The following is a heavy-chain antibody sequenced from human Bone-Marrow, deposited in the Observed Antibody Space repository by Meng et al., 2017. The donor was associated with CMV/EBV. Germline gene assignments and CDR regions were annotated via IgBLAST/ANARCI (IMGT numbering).Heavy chain of an antibody. J-gene: IGHJ3*02. D-gene: IGHD3-3*01. CDR2: IYYSGST. CDR1: GGSISSSSYY. Sequence: SETLSLTCTVSGGSISSSSYYWGWIRQPPGKGLEWIGSIYYSGSTYYNPSLKSRVTISVDTSKNQFSLKLSSVTAADTAVYYCARSRDDFWSGYPDAFDIWGQGTMVTVSS. V-gene: IGHV4-39*07. CDR3: ARSRDDFWSGYPDAFDI.